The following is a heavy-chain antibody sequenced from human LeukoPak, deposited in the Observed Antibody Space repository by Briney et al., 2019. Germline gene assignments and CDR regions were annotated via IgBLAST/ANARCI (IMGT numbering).Heavy chain of an antibody. CDR1: GFTFSNAW. Sequence: PGGSLRLSCAASGFTFSNAWMNWVRQAPGKGLEWVGRIKSKTDGGTTDYAAPVKGGFTISRDDSKNTPYLQMNSLKTEDTAVYYCTTVVDCSSTSCHDYWGQGTLVTVSS. CDR3: TTVVDCSSTSCHDY. V-gene: IGHV3-15*07. D-gene: IGHD2-2*01. J-gene: IGHJ4*02. CDR2: IKSKTDGGTT.